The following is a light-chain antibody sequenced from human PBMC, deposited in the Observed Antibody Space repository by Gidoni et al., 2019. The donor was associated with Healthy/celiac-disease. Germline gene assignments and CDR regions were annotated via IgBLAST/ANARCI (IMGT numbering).Light chain of an antibody. V-gene: IGLV2-14*03. CDR2: DVS. J-gene: IGLJ1*01. CDR3: SSYTSSSTYG. CDR1: SSDVGGYNY. Sequence: QSALTQPASVSGSPGQSITISRTGTSSDVGGYNYVSWYQQHPGKAPKLMIYDVSNRPSGVSNRFSGSKSGNTASLTISGLQAEDEADYYCSSYTSSSTYGFGTGTKVTVL.